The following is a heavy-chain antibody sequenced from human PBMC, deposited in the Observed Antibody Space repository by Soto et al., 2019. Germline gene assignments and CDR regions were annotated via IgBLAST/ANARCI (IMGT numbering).Heavy chain of an antibody. Sequence: GGSLRLSCAASGFTFSSYAMSWVRQAPGKGLEWVSAISGSGGSTYYADSVKGRFTISRDNSKNTQFLQMNCLRAEDTAVYYCAKGSDYIWVNDAFDIWGQGTMVTVSS. V-gene: IGHV3-23*01. CDR3: AKGSDYIWVNDAFDI. J-gene: IGHJ3*02. CDR1: GFTFSSYA. D-gene: IGHD3-16*01. CDR2: ISGSGGST.